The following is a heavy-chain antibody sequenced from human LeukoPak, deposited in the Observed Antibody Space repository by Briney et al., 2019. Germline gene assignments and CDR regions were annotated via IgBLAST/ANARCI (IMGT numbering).Heavy chain of an antibody. J-gene: IGHJ4*02. CDR1: GFTFSDYY. Sequence: PGGSLRLSCAASGFTFSDYYMSWIRQAPGKGLEWVSYISSSGSTIYYADSVKGRFTITRDNAKNSLYLQMNSLRAEDTAVYYCARIAHYYDSSGYPLGYWGQGILVTVSS. D-gene: IGHD3-22*01. V-gene: IGHV3-11*04. CDR3: ARIAHYYDSSGYPLGY. CDR2: ISSSGSTI.